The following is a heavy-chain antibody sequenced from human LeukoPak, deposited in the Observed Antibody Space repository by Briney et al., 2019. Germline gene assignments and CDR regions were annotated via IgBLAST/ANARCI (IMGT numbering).Heavy chain of an antibody. CDR1: GFTFSSYD. CDR3: ARCPYDSTGYYSVPSHLDY. D-gene: IGHD3-22*01. J-gene: IGHJ4*02. Sequence: PGGSLRLSCAASGFTFSSYDMHWVRQATGKGLEWVSAIGTAGDTYYPGSVKGRFTISRENAKNSLYLQMNSLRAGDTAVYYCARCPYDSTGYYSVPSHLDYWGQGTLVTVSS. CDR2: IGTAGDT. V-gene: IGHV3-13*01.